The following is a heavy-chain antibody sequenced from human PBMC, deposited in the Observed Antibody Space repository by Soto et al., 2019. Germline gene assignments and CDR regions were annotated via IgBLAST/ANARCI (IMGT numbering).Heavy chain of an antibody. V-gene: IGHV3-21*01. CDR2: ISSSSSYI. J-gene: IGHJ3*02. CDR1: GFTFSSYS. Sequence: GGSLRLSCAASGFTFSSYSMNWVRQAPGKGLEWVSSISSSSSYIYYADSVKGRFTISRDNAKNSLYLQMNSLRAEDTAVYYCARDSISGYSSGGYFDAFDIWGQGTMVTVSS. D-gene: IGHD6-19*01. CDR3: ARDSISGYSSGGYFDAFDI.